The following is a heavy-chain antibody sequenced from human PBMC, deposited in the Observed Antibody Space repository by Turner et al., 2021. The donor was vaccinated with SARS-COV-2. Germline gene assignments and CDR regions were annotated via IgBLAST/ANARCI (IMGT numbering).Heavy chain of an antibody. CDR2: ISGRGGTK. J-gene: IGHJ4*02. CDR3: AKADRVMIVVVITLFDY. V-gene: IGHV3-23*01. Sequence: EVQLFDSGGGLVQPGGSLRLSCAAFGFTFSSYAMSWFRQAPGKGLEWGSDISGRGGTKYYADSVKGRFTSSRDNAKNTLYLQMNSLRAEDTAVYYCAKADRVMIVVVITLFDYWGQGTLVTVSS. D-gene: IGHD3-22*01. CDR1: GFTFSSYA.